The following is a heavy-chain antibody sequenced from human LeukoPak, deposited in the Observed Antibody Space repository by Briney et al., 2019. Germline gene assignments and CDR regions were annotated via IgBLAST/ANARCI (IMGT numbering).Heavy chain of an antibody. CDR2: ISYDGLNK. CDR3: AKELQWHLRSYHFDY. Sequence: PGGSLRLSCAASGITISNYGVHWVRQAPGKELEWLAVISYDGLNKNYADSVKGRFSISRDNSKNTLYLQMSSLRAEDTAIYYCAKELQWHLRSYHFDYWGPGTLVTVSS. CDR1: GITISNYG. V-gene: IGHV3-30*18. D-gene: IGHD6-19*01. J-gene: IGHJ4*02.